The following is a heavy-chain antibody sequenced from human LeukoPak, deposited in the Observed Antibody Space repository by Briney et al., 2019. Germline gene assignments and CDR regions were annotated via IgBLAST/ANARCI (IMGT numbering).Heavy chain of an antibody. CDR2: IYYSGST. Sequence: SETLSLICTVSGSSISSSTYYWGWIRQPPGKGLEWIGSIYYSGSTYYNPSLKSRVTISVDTSKNQFSLKLSSVTAADTAVYYCARQGGSYYYFDYWGQGTLVTVSS. CDR3: ARQGGSYYYFDY. D-gene: IGHD1-26*01. J-gene: IGHJ4*02. CDR1: GSSISSSTYY. V-gene: IGHV4-39*01.